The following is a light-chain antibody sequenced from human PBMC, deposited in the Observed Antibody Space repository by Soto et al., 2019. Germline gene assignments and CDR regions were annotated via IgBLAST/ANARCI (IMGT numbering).Light chain of an antibody. CDR2: GAS. CDR3: QQYNNWLPLT. Sequence: ELVMTQSPSTLSVSPGERATRSCRASQSVSSNLAWYQQKPGQAPRLLIYGASTRATGIPARFSGSGSGTEFTLTISSLQSEDFAVYYCQQYNNWLPLTFGGGTKVDIK. V-gene: IGKV3-15*01. J-gene: IGKJ4*01. CDR1: QSVSSN.